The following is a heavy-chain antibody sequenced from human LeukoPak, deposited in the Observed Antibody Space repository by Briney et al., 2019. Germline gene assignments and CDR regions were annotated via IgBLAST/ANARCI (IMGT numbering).Heavy chain of an antibody. J-gene: IGHJ5*02. D-gene: IGHD1-26*01. CDR3: ARFGATHSGSYNP. Sequence: PGGSLRLSCAASGFNFKTYWMTWVRQAPGKGLERVAKINQEGSEKHYVDSVQGRFTISRDNSDSSLYLQMNSLRVDDTAIYYCARFGATHSGSYNPWGQGTLVTVSS. V-gene: IGHV3-7*01. CDR1: GFNFKTYW. CDR2: INQEGSEK.